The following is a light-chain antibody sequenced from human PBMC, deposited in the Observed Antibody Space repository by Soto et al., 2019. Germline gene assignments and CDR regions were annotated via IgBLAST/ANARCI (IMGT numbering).Light chain of an antibody. CDR2: WAS. Sequence: DIVMTQSPDSLAVSLGERATINCKSSQSVLYSSNNKNYLAWYQQKPGQPPKLLIYWASTRESGVPDRFSGSGSGTDFTLTISSLQADDVAVYYCQQYYSTPLTFGGGNKVEIK. V-gene: IGKV4-1*01. CDR1: QSVLYSSNNKNY. J-gene: IGKJ4*01. CDR3: QQYYSTPLT.